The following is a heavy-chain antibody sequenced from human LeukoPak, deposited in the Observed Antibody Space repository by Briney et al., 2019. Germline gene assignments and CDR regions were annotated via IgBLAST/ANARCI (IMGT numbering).Heavy chain of an antibody. J-gene: IGHJ6*02. CDR1: GFTFSSYA. V-gene: IGHV3-30-3*01. D-gene: IGHD4-17*01. CDR3: ASPLKGAVTRLYYYGMDV. CDR2: ISYDGSNK. Sequence: GGSLRLSCAASGFTFSSYAMHWVRQAPGKGLEWVAVISYDGSNKYYADSVEGRFTISRDNSKNTLYLQMDSLRAEDTAVYYCASPLKGAVTRLYYYGMDVWGQGTTVTVSS.